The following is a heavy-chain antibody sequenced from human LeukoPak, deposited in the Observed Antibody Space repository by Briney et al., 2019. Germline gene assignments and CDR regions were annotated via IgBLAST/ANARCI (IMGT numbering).Heavy chain of an antibody. J-gene: IGHJ5*02. D-gene: IGHD6-13*01. CDR1: GYTFTGYY. CDR2: INPNSGGT. CDR3: ARKRIAAANWFDP. Sequence: GASVKVSCKASGYTFTGYYMHWVRQAPGQGLEWMGWINPNSGGTNYAQKFQGRVTMTRDTSISTAYMELSRLRSDDTAAYYCARKRIAAANWFDPWGQGTLVTVSS. V-gene: IGHV1-2*02.